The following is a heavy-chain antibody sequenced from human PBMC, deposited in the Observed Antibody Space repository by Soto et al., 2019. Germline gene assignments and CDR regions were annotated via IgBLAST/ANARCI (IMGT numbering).Heavy chain of an antibody. V-gene: IGHV3-21*01. CDR3: ARDRSIVVVPAALDF. Sequence: WLSLRVWYGAAGFTCGSLSVNWILQATGKGLEWVSSISSSSNYIYYADSVKGRFTISRDNAKNSLYLQMNSLRAEDTAVYYCARDRSIVVVPAALDFWGQGTLVTVSS. CDR2: ISSSSNYI. CDR1: GFTCGSLS. J-gene: IGHJ4*02. D-gene: IGHD2-2*01.